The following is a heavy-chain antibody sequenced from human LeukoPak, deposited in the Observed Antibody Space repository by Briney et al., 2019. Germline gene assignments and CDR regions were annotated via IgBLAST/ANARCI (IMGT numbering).Heavy chain of an antibody. J-gene: IGHJ4*02. CDR2: INGDGSST. CDR3: ASDRTYGLDW. Sequence: PGGSLRLSCAPSGHALWLYQIHCVRQVPGKGLVWVSHINGDGSSTTYADSVKGRFTIPRDNAKSTLYLHVNSVRAGDTAVYYCASDRTYGLDWGGQGTQVTVSS. D-gene: IGHD3-9*01. CDR1: GHALWLYQ. V-gene: IGHV3-74*01.